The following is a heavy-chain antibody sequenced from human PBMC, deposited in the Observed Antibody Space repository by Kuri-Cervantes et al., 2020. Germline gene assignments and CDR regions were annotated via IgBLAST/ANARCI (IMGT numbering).Heavy chain of an antibody. J-gene: IGHJ4*02. CDR2: ISSNGGST. D-gene: IGHD5-18*01. CDR1: GFTFSSYA. V-gene: IGHV3-64*01. CDR3: AKELYSYGLAY. Sequence: GESLKISCAASGFTFSSYAMHWVRQAPGKGLEYVSAISSNGGSTYYANSVKGRFTISRDNSKNSLYLQMNSLRTEDTALYYCAKELYSYGLAYWGQGTLVTVSS.